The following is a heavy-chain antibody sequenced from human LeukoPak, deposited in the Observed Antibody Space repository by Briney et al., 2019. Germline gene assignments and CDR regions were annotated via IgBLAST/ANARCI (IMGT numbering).Heavy chain of an antibody. J-gene: IGHJ6*02. V-gene: IGHV1-46*01. CDR2: INPTGGST. CDR3: ARDSLRGTGMDV. CDR1: GYTFSSYY. D-gene: IGHD3-9*01. Sequence: ASVKVSCKASGYTFSSYYMHWVRQAPGQGFEWMGIINPTGGSTRNAQKFQGRFTMTSDTSTRTVYMELSSLRSDDTAEYYCARDSLRGTGMDVWGQGTTVTVSS.